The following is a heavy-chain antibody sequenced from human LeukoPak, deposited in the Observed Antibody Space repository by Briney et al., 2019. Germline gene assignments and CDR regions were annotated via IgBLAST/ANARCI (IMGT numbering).Heavy chain of an antibody. J-gene: IGHJ4*02. Sequence: GGSLRLSCAASGFTFSSYAMSWVRQAPGKGLEWVSAISGNGGSTYYADSVKGRFTISRDNSKNTLYLQMNSLRAEDTAVYYCAKGVDILTGYYVYYFDYWGQGTLVTVSS. CDR1: GFTFSSYA. V-gene: IGHV3-23*01. CDR3: AKGVDILTGYYVYYFDY. D-gene: IGHD3-9*01. CDR2: ISGNGGST.